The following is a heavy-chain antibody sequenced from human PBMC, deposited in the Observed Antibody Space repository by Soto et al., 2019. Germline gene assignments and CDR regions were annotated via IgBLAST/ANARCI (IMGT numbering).Heavy chain of an antibody. D-gene: IGHD1-7*01. V-gene: IGHV4-59*01. CDR2: IYYRGST. CDR1: GGSISSSY. J-gene: IGHJ6*02. CDR3: ARGRRWNYDLQWGSYGMDV. Sequence: PSETLSLTCTVSGGSISSSYWSWIRQPPGKGLEWIGYIYYRGSTNYNPSLKSRVTISVDTSKNQFSLKLSSVTAADTAVYYCARGRRWNYDLQWGSYGMDVWGQGTTVTVSS.